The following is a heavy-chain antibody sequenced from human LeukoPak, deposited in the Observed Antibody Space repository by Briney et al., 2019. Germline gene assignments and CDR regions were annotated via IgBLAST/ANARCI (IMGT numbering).Heavy chain of an antibody. V-gene: IGHV4-4*07. D-gene: IGHD3-10*01. CDR3: AREEYYYGSGSYYTY. Sequence: PSETLSLTCTVSGGSISSYYWSWIRQPAGKGLEWIGRIYTSGSINYNPSLKSRVTMSVDTSKNQFSLKLSSVTAADTAVYYCAREEYYYGSGSYYTYWGQGTLVTVSS. CDR2: IYTSGSI. CDR1: GGSISSYY. J-gene: IGHJ4*02.